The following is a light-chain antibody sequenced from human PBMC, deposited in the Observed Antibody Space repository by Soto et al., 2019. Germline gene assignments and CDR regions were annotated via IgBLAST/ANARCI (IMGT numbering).Light chain of an antibody. CDR1: QDIRKC. CDR2: DAS. J-gene: IGKJ5*01. V-gene: IGKV1-33*01. CDR3: QQCDSLPIT. Sequence: DIQMTQSPSSLSASVGDRVTITCQASQDIRKCLSWYQQKPGKAPKFLIYDASNLEAGVPSRFSGSGSGTDFTFTISSLQPEDIATYYCQQCDSLPITFGQGTRREIK.